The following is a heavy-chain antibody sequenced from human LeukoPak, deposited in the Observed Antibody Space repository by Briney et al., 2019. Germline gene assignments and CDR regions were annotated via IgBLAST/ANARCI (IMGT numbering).Heavy chain of an antibody. D-gene: IGHD4-17*01. J-gene: IGHJ4*02. CDR1: GYTFTSYA. V-gene: IGHV1-3*01. CDR2: INAGNGNT. Sequence: GASVKVSCKASGYTFTSYAMHWVRQAPGQRLEWMGWINAGNGNTKYSQKFQGRVTMTRDTSTSTVYMELSSLRSEDTAVYYCARGTVTTPWYFDYWGQGTLVTVSS. CDR3: ARGTVTTPWYFDY.